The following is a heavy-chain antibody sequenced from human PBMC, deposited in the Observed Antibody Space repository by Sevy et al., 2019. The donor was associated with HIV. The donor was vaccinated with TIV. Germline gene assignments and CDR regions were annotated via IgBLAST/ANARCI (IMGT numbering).Heavy chain of an antibody. J-gene: IGHJ4*02. CDR1: GFTFSSYA. V-gene: IGHV3-30-3*01. Sequence: GGSLRLSCAASGFTFSSYAMHWVRQAPGKGLEWVAVISYDGSNKYYADSVKDRFTISRDNSKNTLYLQMNSLRAEDTAVYYCARGSGYFDYWGQGTLVTVSS. D-gene: IGHD3-22*01. CDR2: ISYDGSNK. CDR3: ARGSGYFDY.